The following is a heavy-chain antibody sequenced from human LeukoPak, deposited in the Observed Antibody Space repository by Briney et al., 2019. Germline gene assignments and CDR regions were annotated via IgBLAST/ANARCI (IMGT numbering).Heavy chain of an antibody. Sequence: GGSLRLSCAASGFTFSTFAMIWVRQPPGKGLEWVSSIFPSGGEIHYADSVRGRFTISRDNSKNTLYLQMNSLRAGDTAVYYCAKEVTEYSSGLMGYWGQGTLVPVSS. CDR1: GFTFSTFA. CDR2: IFPSGGEI. V-gene: IGHV3-23*01. J-gene: IGHJ4*02. D-gene: IGHD6-19*01. CDR3: AKEVTEYSSGLMGY.